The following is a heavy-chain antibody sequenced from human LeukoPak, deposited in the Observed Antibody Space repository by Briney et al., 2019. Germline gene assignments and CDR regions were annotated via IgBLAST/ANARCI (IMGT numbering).Heavy chain of an antibody. D-gene: IGHD3-22*01. CDR1: GYSITSGHY. J-gene: IGHJ5*02. CDR3: ATPEAYYYDSSGDYYEGDWFDP. Sequence: SETLSLTCTVSGYSITSGHYWGWIRQPPGQGLEWIRSIYHSGSTYYTPSLRSRVTMSVDTSKNQFSLKLKSVTASDTAVYYCATPEAYYYDSSGDYYEGDWFDPWGQGTLVTVSS. V-gene: IGHV4-38-2*02. CDR2: IYHSGST.